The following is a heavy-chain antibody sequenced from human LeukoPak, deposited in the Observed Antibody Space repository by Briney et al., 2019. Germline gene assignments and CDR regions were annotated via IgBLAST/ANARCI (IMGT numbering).Heavy chain of an antibody. J-gene: IGHJ4*02. CDR2: IWFDGTNK. Sequence: GGSLRLSCAASGFTFSSYDMHWVRLAPGKGLEWVAAIWFDGTNKYYSDSVKGRFTISRDNSKNTLYLQMDSLRAEDTAVYYCARGNYGYCNSITCYGGLHWGQGTLVTVSS. V-gene: IGHV3-33*01. CDR1: GFTFSSYD. D-gene: IGHD2-2*03. CDR3: ARGNYGYCNSITCYGGLH.